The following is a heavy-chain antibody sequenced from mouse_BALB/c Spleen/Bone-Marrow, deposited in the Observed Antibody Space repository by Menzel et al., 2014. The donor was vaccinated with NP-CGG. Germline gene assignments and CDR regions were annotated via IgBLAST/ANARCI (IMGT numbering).Heavy chain of an antibody. CDR3: AREKVPYYYAMDY. CDR1: GDSITSGY. J-gene: IGHJ4*01. Sequence: EVKVEESGPSLVKPSQTLSLTCSVTGDSITSGYWNWIRKFPGNKLEYMGYISYSGSTYYNPSLKSRISITRDTSKNQYYLQLNSVTTEDTATYYCAREKVPYYYAMDYWGQGTSVTVSS. D-gene: IGHD5-1*01. V-gene: IGHV3-8*02. CDR2: ISYSGST.